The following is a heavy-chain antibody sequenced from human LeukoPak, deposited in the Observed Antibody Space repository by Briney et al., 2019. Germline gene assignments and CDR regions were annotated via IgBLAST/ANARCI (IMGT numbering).Heavy chain of an antibody. CDR3: ARGRVVGANWFDP. CDR2: INPNSGGT. D-gene: IGHD1-26*01. Sequence: ASVKVSCKASGYTFTGYYMHWVRQAPGQGLEWMGWINPNSGGTNYAQKFQGWVTMTRDTSISTAYMELSRLRSDDTAVYYCARGRVVGANWFDPWGQGTLVTVSS. V-gene: IGHV1-2*04. J-gene: IGHJ5*02. CDR1: GYTFTGYY.